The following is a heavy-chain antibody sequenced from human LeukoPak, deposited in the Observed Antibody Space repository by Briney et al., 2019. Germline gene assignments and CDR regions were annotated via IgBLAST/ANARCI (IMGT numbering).Heavy chain of an antibody. CDR3: ARDRHYGLDY. V-gene: IGHV3-23*01. CDR2: ISGSGGST. D-gene: IGHD4-17*01. J-gene: IGHJ4*02. Sequence: PGGSLRLSCSASGFTFSSYAMSWVRQAPGKGLEWVSAISGSGGSTYYADSVKGRFTISRDDSKNTLYLQMNSLRAEDTAVYYCARDRHYGLDYWGQGTLVTVSS. CDR1: GFTFSSYA.